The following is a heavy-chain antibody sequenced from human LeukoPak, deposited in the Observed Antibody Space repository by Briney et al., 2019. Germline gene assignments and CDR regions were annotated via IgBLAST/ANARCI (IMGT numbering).Heavy chain of an antibody. V-gene: IGHV1-2*02. CDR1: GYTFTGYY. Sequence: ASVKVSCKASGYTFTGYYVHWVRQAPGQGLEWMGWINPNAGGTNYAQKFQGRVTMTKDTSTNAAYMELNKLTSDDTAVYYCGRGNKSFDPWGQGTLVTVSS. J-gene: IGHJ5*02. CDR2: INPNAGGT. CDR3: GRGNKSFDP.